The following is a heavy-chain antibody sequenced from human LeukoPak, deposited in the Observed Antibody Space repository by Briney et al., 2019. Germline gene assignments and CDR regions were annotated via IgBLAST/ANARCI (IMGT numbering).Heavy chain of an antibody. Sequence: PSQTLSLTCTVSGGSISSGGYYWSWIRQHSGKGLEWIGYIYYSGSTYYNPSLKSRVTISVDTSKNQFSLKLSSVTAADTAVYYCARVLMGGYDYERATFDYWGQGTLVTVSS. V-gene: IGHV4-31*03. J-gene: IGHJ4*02. D-gene: IGHD5-12*01. CDR1: GGSISSGGYY. CDR3: ARVLMGGYDYERATFDY. CDR2: IYYSGST.